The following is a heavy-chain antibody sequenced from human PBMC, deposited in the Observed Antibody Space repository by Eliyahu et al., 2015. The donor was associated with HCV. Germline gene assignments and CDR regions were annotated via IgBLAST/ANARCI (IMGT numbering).Heavy chain of an antibody. V-gene: IGHV4-31*03. D-gene: IGHD2-15*01. CDR2: IYYSGSP. Sequence: QVQLQESGPGLVKPSQTLSLTCTVSGGSFIXGGYYWSWIRQHPGKGLEXIGYIYYSGSPYYNPSLKSRVTISVDTSKNQFSLHLSSVTAADTAVYYSARGRSGGSWTPPNWFDPWGQGTLVTVSS. CDR1: GGSFIXGGYY. J-gene: IGHJ5*02. CDR3: ARGRSGGSWTPPNWFDP.